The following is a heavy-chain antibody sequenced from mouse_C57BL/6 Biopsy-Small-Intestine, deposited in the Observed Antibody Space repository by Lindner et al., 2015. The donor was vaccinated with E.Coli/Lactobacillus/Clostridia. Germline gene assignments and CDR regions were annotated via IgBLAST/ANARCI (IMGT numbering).Heavy chain of an antibody. V-gene: IGHV1-22*01. D-gene: IGHD2-3*01. CDR2: INPNNGVT. CDR1: GYTFTDYN. CDR3: AVEGYDFDF. Sequence: VQLQESGPELVKPGASVKMSCMASGYTFTDYNMHWVKQSHGKSLEWIGYINPNNGVTTYNQKFKGRATLTVNKSSSTAYMELRSLTSEDSAVYYCAVEGYDFDFWGQGTTLTVSS. J-gene: IGHJ2*01.